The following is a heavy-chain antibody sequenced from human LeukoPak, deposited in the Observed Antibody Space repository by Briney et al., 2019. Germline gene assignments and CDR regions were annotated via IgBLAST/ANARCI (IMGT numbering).Heavy chain of an antibody. CDR3: AREVGGGASGQ. CDR2: IYSDGTI. Sequence: GGSLRLSCAASGFTFSTYAMSWVRQAPGKGLEWVSVIYSDGTISYADSVKGRFTISRDNSENTLYLQMNSLRVEDTAVYYCAREVGGGASGQWGQGTLVTVSS. V-gene: IGHV3-66*01. J-gene: IGHJ4*02. CDR1: GFTFSTYA. D-gene: IGHD3-16*01.